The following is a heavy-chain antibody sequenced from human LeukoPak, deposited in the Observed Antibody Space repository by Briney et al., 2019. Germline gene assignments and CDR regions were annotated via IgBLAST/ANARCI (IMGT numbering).Heavy chain of an antibody. CDR3: AKGAIAAAGMGGYFDY. CDR2: IGDTGVST. J-gene: IGHJ4*02. V-gene: IGHV3-23*01. D-gene: IGHD6-13*01. CDR1: GXTFRNYA. Sequence: GGSLRLSCAASGXTFRNYAMSWVRQAPGKGLEWVSGIGDTGVSTYYTDSVKGRFTISRDKSKNTLYLQMNSLRTEDTAVYYCAKGAIAAAGMGGYFDYWGQGTLVTVSS.